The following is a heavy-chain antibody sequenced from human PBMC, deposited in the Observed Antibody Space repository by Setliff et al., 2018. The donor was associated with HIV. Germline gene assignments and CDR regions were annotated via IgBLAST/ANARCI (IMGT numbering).Heavy chain of an antibody. CDR3: ARVRLDGSARNDAFDS. Sequence: PGGSLRLSCRASAFTFSDYWMTWVRQAPGKGLEWVSGISHNGTDTHYADSLKGRFTISRDNSKNTLYLQMNSLRAEDTAVYYCARVRLDGSARNDAFDSWGQGTMVTVSS. CDR2: ISHNGTDT. D-gene: IGHD3-10*01. V-gene: IGHV3-21*04. J-gene: IGHJ3*02. CDR1: AFTFSDYW.